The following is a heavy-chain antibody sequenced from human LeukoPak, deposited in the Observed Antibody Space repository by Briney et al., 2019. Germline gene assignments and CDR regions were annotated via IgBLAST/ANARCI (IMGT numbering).Heavy chain of an antibody. Sequence: ASVKVSCKASGYTFTSYGISWVRQAPGQGLEWMGWISAYNGNTNYAQKLQGRVTMTTDTSTSTAYMELRSLRSDDTAVYYCARDAGFDYKDYYYYMDVWGKGTTVTVSS. CDR1: GYTFTSYG. CDR2: ISAYNGNT. D-gene: IGHD4-11*01. V-gene: IGHV1-18*01. J-gene: IGHJ6*03. CDR3: ARDAGFDYKDYYYYMDV.